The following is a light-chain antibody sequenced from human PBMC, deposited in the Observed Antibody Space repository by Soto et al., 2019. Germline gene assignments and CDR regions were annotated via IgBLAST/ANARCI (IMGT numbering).Light chain of an antibody. CDR3: LHHSNYQLT. V-gene: IGKV1-17*01. Sequence: DIQMTQFPSSLSASVGDRVTITCRASQGIRNDLAWYQKKPGKAPKRLIYASSRLQSGVPSRFSGGGSGTEFPLAISSLQPEDSATFYCLHHSNYQLTFGQGTKVEFK. J-gene: IGKJ1*01. CDR2: ASS. CDR1: QGIRND.